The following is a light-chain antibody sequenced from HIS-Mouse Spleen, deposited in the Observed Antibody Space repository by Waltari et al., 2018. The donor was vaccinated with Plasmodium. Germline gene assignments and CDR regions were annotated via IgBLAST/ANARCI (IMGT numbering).Light chain of an antibody. CDR3: YSTDSSGNHRV. CDR1: ALPKKS. J-gene: IGLJ3*02. V-gene: IGLV3-10*01. Sequence: SYELTQPPSVSVSPGQTARITCSGDALPKKSAYLYQQKSGQAPVLVIDEDSKRPAGMPGRFSGASSGTMATLTISGAQVEDEADYYCYSTDSSGNHRVFGGGTKLTVL. CDR2: EDS.